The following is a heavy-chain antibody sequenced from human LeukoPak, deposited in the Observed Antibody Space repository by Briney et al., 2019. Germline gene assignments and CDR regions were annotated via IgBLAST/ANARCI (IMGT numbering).Heavy chain of an antibody. J-gene: IGHJ4*02. Sequence: GGSLRLSCAASGFTFSSYGMHWVRQAPGKGLEWVAFIRHDGSNKYYADSVKGRFTISRDNSKNTLYLQMNSLRAEDTAVYYCAKGDDFWSGYPPYYFDYWGQGTLVTVSS. V-gene: IGHV3-30*02. CDR3: AKGDDFWSGYPPYYFDY. D-gene: IGHD3-3*01. CDR2: IRHDGSNK. CDR1: GFTFSSYG.